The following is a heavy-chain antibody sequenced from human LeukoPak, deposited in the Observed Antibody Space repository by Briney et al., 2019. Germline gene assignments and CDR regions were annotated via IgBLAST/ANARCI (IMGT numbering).Heavy chain of an antibody. J-gene: IGHJ4*02. V-gene: IGHV4-59*01. CDR2: IYYSGST. CDR3: ARGGERYRYYYDSSGSFFDY. D-gene: IGHD3-22*01. Sequence: SETLSLTCTVSGGSISSYYWSWIRQPPGKGLEWIGYIYYSGSTSYNPSLKSRVTISVDTSKNQFSLKLSSVTAADTAVYYCARGGERYRYYYDSSGSFFDYWGQGTLVTVSS. CDR1: GGSISSYY.